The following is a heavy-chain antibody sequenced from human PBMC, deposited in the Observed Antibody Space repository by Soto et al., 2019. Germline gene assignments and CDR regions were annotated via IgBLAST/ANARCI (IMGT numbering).Heavy chain of an antibody. V-gene: IGHV5-51*01. CDR3: ARSRGTTIFGVVEGAFDI. D-gene: IGHD3-3*01. J-gene: IGHJ3*02. CDR2: IYPVDSDT. CDR1: GYNFDTSW. Sequence: PGASLTISCKVSGYNFDTSWIGWVRQMPGKGLEWMGIIYPVDSDTRYSPSFQGQVTISADKSISTAYLQWSSLKASDTAMYYCARSRGTTIFGVVEGAFDIWGQGTMVTVSS.